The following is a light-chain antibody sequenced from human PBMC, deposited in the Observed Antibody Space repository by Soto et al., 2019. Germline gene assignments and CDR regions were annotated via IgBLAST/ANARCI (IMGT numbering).Light chain of an antibody. V-gene: IGKV3-20*01. CDR2: GAS. Sequence: EIVLTQSPGTLSLSPGERATLSCRASQSVSSSYLAWYQQKPGQAPRLLIYGASSRATGIPDRFTGGGSGTDFTLTISRLEPEDFVVYYCQQYGGSPKLTFGGGTKVEIK. CDR3: QQYGGSPKLT. J-gene: IGKJ4*01. CDR1: QSVSSSY.